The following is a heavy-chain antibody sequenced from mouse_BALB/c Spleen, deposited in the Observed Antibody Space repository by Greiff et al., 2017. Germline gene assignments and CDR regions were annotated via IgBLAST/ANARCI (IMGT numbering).Heavy chain of an antibody. V-gene: IGHV2-9*02. Sequence: QVQLKESGPGLVAPSQSLSITCTVSGFSLTSYGVHWVRQPPGKGLEWLGVIWAGGSTNYNSALMSRLSISKDNSKSQVFLKMNSLQTDDTAMYYCARDGYDVGSYYAMDYWGQGTSVTVSS. CDR1: GFSLTSYG. J-gene: IGHJ4*01. D-gene: IGHD2-2*01. CDR2: IWAGGST. CDR3: ARDGYDVGSYYAMDY.